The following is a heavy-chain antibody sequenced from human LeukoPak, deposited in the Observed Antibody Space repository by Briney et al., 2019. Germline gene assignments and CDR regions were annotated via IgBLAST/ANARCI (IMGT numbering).Heavy chain of an antibody. CDR3: ARAGYCSSTSCYRPRPYAFDI. Sequence: KASETLSLTCAVYGGSLSGYYWSWIRQPPGKGLEWIGEINHSGSTNYNPSLKSRVTISVDTSKNQFSLKLSSVTAADTAVYYCARAGYCSSTSCYRPRPYAFDIWGQGTMVTVSS. CDR2: INHSGST. CDR1: GGSLSGYY. J-gene: IGHJ3*02. D-gene: IGHD2-2*01. V-gene: IGHV4-34*01.